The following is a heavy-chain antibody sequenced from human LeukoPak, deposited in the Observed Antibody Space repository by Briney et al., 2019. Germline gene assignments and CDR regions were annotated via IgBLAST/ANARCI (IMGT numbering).Heavy chain of an antibody. Sequence: PSQTLSLTCTVAGGSISSGGYCWSWIRRHPGKGLEWIVYVDYSGSTCYNPHIKSRLIISVDKSTNQFSLKLSSVPAADTAVYYCATDNRRTVTYNYIDYWGQGTLVTVSS. CDR1: GGSISSGGYC. CDR2: VDYSGST. J-gene: IGHJ4*02. CDR3: ATDNRRTVTYNYIDY. V-gene: IGHV4-31*03. D-gene: IGHD4-11*01.